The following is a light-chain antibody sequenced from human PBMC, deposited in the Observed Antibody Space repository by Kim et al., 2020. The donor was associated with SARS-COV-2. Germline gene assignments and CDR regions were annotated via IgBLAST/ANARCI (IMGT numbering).Light chain of an antibody. Sequence: QSVLTQPPSTSGTPGQRVTISCSGSSSNIGSDTVNWYRQLPGTAPKLLIYSNNQRPSGVPDRFSGSKSGTSASLAISGLQSEDEADYYCAAWDDSLNGYVFGTRTKVTVL. CDR2: SNN. V-gene: IGLV1-44*01. CDR1: SSNIGSDT. J-gene: IGLJ1*01. CDR3: AAWDDSLNGYV.